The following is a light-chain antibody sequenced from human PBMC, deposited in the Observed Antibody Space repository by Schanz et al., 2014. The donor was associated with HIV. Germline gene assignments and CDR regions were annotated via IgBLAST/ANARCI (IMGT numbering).Light chain of an antibody. CDR1: QSISHY. V-gene: IGKV1-39*01. CDR2: AAS. Sequence: DIQMTQSPSSLSASVGDRVTITCRASQSISHYLNWYQQKPGKAPKLLIYAASSLQSGVPSRFSGSGSGTEFTLTISSLQPEDVATYYCQSYNSAPLTFGGGTKVEIK. J-gene: IGKJ4*01. CDR3: QSYNSAPLT.